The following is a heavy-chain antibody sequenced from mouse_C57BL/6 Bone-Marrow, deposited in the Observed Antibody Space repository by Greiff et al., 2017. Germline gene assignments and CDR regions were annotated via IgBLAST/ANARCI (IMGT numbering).Heavy chain of an antibody. J-gene: IGHJ2*01. Sequence: EVQLQQSGPELVKPGASVKISCKASGYSFTDYNMNWVKQSNGKSLEWIGVINPNYGTTSYNQKFKGKATLTVDQSSSTAYMQLNSLTSEDSAVYYCARSVAITTVVAPYFDDWGQGTTLTVSS. CDR3: ARSVAITTVVAPYFDD. CDR1: GYSFTDYN. V-gene: IGHV1-39*01. D-gene: IGHD1-1*01. CDR2: INPNYGTT.